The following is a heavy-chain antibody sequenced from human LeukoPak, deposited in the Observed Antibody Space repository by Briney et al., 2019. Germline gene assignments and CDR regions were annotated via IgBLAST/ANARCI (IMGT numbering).Heavy chain of an antibody. Sequence: GGSLRLSCAASGFTFTNYAMSWVRQPPGKGLEWVSVFKTDGGSYYADSVKGRFTISRDNAKNSLYLQMNSLRVEDTAVYYCARDPRTVRIWGQGTLVTVSS. CDR2: FKTDGGS. J-gene: IGHJ4*02. CDR3: ARDPRTVRI. D-gene: IGHD1-1*01. CDR1: GFTFTNYA. V-gene: IGHV3-23*01.